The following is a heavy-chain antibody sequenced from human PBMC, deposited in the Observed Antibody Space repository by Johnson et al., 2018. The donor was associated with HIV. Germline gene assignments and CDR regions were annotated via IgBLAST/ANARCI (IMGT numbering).Heavy chain of an antibody. D-gene: IGHD3-22*01. V-gene: IGHV3-66*01. CDR1: GFTVSSNY. CDR2: IYSGGGT. J-gene: IGHJ3*02. Sequence: VQLVESGGGLVQPGGSLRLSCAASGFTVSSNYMSWVRQAPGKGLEWVSVIYSGGGTYYADSVKGRFTVSRDNSKNTLYLQMNSLRAEDTAVYYCARNYYDSSDAFDIWGQGTMVTVSS. CDR3: ARNYYDSSDAFDI.